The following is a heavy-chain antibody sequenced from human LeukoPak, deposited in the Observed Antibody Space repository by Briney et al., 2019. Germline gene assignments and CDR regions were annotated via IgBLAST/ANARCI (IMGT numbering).Heavy chain of an antibody. J-gene: IGHJ4*02. CDR3: ARDGGYCTNGVRRCGYDY. CDR1: GGSISSSSYY. D-gene: IGHD2-8*01. CDR2: IYYSGST. V-gene: IGHV4-39*07. Sequence: SETLSLTCTVSGGSISSSSYYWGWIRQPPGKGLEWIGSIYYSGSTYYNPSLKSRVTISVDTSKNQFSLKLSSVTAADTAVYYCARDGGYCTNGVRRCGYDYWGQGTLVTVSS.